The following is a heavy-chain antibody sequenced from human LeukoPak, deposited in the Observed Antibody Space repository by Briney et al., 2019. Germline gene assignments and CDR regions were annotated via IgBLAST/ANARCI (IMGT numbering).Heavy chain of an antibody. CDR2: NSGSGGST. Sequence: GGSVPLSCGASGVPLRSYAVICVREAPGKGVEWVSANSGSGGSTYYADSVQGRFTISRDNSKNTLYLQMNSLRAEDTAVYYYAKDRSEYTAAGIFDWGQGTLVTVSS. CDR3: AKDRSEYTAAGIFD. J-gene: IGHJ4*02. D-gene: IGHD6-13*01. V-gene: IGHV3-23*01. CDR1: GVPLRSYA.